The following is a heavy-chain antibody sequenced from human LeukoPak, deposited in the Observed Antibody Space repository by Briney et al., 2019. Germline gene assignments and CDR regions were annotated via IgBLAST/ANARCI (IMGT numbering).Heavy chain of an antibody. Sequence: GGSLRLSCAASGFTFDDYAMHWVRQAPGKGLEWVSGISWNSGSIGYADSVKGRFTISRDNAKNSLYLQMNSLSAEDTALYYCAKGYFEYSSSSGFRYWGQGTLVTVSS. CDR2: ISWNSGSI. CDR1: GFTFDDYA. D-gene: IGHD6-6*01. J-gene: IGHJ4*02. V-gene: IGHV3-9*01. CDR3: AKGYFEYSSSSGFRY.